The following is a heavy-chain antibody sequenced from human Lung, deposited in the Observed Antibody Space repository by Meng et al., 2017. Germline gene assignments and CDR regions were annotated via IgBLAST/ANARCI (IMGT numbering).Heavy chain of an antibody. J-gene: IGHJ4*02. D-gene: IGHD4-17*01. CDR3: ARGGVTTDD. CDR1: GFTFSTHW. CDR2: ITGDGSST. Sequence: EGQVGVSGGGLFHPGGSLRLSCAASGFTFSTHWMHWVRQAPGKGLEWVSRITGDGSSTIYADSVQGRFTMSRDNAKNTLSLQMNSLRAEDTAVYYCARGGVTTDDWGQGTLVTVSS. V-gene: IGHV3-74*01.